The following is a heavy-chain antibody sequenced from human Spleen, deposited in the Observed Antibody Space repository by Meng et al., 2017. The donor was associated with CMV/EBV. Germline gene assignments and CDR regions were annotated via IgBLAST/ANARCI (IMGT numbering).Heavy chain of an antibody. D-gene: IGHD2-15*01. CDR1: GGSFSGYY. J-gene: IGHJ1*01. CDR3: ARLDCSGGSCYPIGYFQH. Sequence: QSQKGGPGLLMPAAPLSLTSPVYGGSFSGYYGGWIRQPPGKGLEWIGEINHSGSTNYNPSLKSRVTISVDTSKNQFSLKLSSVTAADTAVYYCARLDCSGGSCYPIGYFQHWGQGTLVTVSS. V-gene: IGHV4-34*01. CDR2: INHSGST.